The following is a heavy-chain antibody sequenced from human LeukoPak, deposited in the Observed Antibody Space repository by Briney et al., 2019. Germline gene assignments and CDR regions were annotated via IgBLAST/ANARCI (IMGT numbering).Heavy chain of an antibody. D-gene: IGHD6-19*01. CDR3: ARGLGFYYFDY. J-gene: IGHJ4*02. CDR2: INAGNGNT. V-gene: IGHV1-3*01. CDR1: GYTFTSYA. Sequence: GASVKVSCKASGYTFTSYAMHWVRQAPGQRLEWMGWINAGNGNTKYSQKFQGRVTVTRDTSASTAYMELSSLRSEDTAVYYCARGLGFYYFDYWGQGTLVTVCS.